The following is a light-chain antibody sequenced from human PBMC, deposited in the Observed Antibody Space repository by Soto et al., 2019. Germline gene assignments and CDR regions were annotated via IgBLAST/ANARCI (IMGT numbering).Light chain of an antibody. CDR3: QQYNSYSWT. CDR2: KAS. J-gene: IGKJ1*01. V-gene: IGKV1-5*03. Sequence: DLQMTQSPSTLSASVGDRVTITCRASQSISSWLAWYQQKPGKAPKLLIYKASSLESGVPSRVSGSGSGTEFTLTISSLQPDDFATYYCQQYNSYSWTFGQGTKVEIK. CDR1: QSISSW.